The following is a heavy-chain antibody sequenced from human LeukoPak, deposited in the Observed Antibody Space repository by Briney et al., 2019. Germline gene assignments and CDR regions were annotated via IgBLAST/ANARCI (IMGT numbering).Heavy chain of an antibody. Sequence: PSETLSLTCTVSGGSISSGDYYWSWIRQPPGKGLEWIGYIYYSGSTYYNPSLKSRVTISVDTSKNQSSLKLSSVTAADTAVYYCARVQNWGSWFGELGGYMDVWGKGTTVTVSS. CDR1: GGSISSGDYY. CDR3: ARVQNWGSWFGELGGYMDV. J-gene: IGHJ6*03. CDR2: IYYSGST. D-gene: IGHD3-10*01. V-gene: IGHV4-30-4*08.